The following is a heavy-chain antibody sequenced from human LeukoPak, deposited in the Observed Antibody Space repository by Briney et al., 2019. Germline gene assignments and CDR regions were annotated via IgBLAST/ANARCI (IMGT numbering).Heavy chain of an antibody. D-gene: IGHD5-24*01. V-gene: IGHV4-59*01. CDR1: GVSISSYY. J-gene: IGHJ5*02. CDR3: ARDQATYWFDP. CDR2: IYYSGST. Sequence: ASETLSLTCTVSGVSISSYYWSWIRQPPGKGLEWIGYIYYSGSTNYNPSLKSRVTISVDTSKNQFSLKLTPVTAADTAIYYCARDQATYWFDPWGQGTLVTVSS.